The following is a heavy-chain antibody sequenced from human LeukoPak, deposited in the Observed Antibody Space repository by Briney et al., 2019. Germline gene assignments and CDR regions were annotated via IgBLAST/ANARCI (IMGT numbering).Heavy chain of an antibody. V-gene: IGHV4-59*01. CDR1: SVSMNNFY. D-gene: IGHD3-10*01. CDR3: AREKMSATYRGVFDS. CDR2: IYFSGNT. J-gene: IGHJ4*02. Sequence: SETLSLTCTVSSVSMNNFYWSWLRQPPGEGLEWIGYIYFSGNTNYNPSLKSRVTISLDTSRSQFSLKLNFVTAADTAVYYCAREKMSATYRGVFDSWGQGTLVTVSS.